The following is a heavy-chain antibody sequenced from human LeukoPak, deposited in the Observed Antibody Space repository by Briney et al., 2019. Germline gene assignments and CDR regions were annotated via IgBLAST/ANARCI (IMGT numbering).Heavy chain of an antibody. J-gene: IGHJ4*02. V-gene: IGHV4-59*01. Sequence: PSETLSLTCTVSGGSISSYYWSWIRQPPGKGLEWIGYIYYSGSTNYNPSLKSRVTISVDTSKNQFSLKLSSVTAADTAVYYCAREGARHKTGTFDYWGQGTLVTVSS. CDR1: GGSISSYY. CDR3: AREGARHKTGTFDY. CDR2: IYYSGST. D-gene: IGHD1-7*01.